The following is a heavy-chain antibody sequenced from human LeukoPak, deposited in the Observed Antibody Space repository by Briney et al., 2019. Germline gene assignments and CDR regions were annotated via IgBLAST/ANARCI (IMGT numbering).Heavy chain of an antibody. CDR1: GFTFRSYW. D-gene: IGHD5-24*01. CDR3: VRDGDDFNFDY. Sequence: GGSLRLSCAASGFTFRSYWMHWVRQAPGKGLVWVSRVKGDGSFTNYADSVYGRFTISRDNAKNTLCLHMHSLRAEDTAVYYCVRDGDDFNFDYWGQGSLVTVSS. V-gene: IGHV3-74*01. J-gene: IGHJ4*02. CDR2: VKGDGSFT.